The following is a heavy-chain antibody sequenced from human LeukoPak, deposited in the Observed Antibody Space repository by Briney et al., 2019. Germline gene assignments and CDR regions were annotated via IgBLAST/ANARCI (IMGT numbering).Heavy chain of an antibody. D-gene: IGHD3-10*01. CDR3: ARRMVRGATIGMDV. CDR2: ISSSGSTI. CDR1: GFTFSDYY. J-gene: IGHJ6*02. Sequence: NPGGSLRLSCAASGFTFSDYYMSWIRQAPGKGLEWVSYISSSGSTIYYADSVKGRFTISRDNAKNSLYLQMNSLRAEDTATYYCARRMVRGATIGMDVWGQGTTVTVSS. V-gene: IGHV3-11*01.